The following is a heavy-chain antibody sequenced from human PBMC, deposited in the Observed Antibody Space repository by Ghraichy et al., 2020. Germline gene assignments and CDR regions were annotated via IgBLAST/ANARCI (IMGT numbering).Heavy chain of an antibody. CDR1: GGSISSYY. Sequence: SETLSLTCTVSGGSISSYYWSWIRQPPGKGLELIGYIYYSGSTNYNPSLKSRVTISVDTSKNQFSLKLSSVTAADTAVYYCARDLGEYYYDSSGYYVNWFDPWGQGTLVTVSS. CDR2: IYYSGST. J-gene: IGHJ5*02. D-gene: IGHD3-22*01. V-gene: IGHV4-59*01. CDR3: ARDLGEYYYDSSGYYVNWFDP.